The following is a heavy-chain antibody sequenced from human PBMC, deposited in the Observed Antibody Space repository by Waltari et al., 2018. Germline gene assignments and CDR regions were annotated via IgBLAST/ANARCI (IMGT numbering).Heavy chain of an antibody. V-gene: IGHV1-2*06. D-gene: IGHD3-3*01. J-gene: IGHJ6*03. Sequence: QVQLVQSGAEVKKPGASVKVSCKASGYTFTGYYMHWVRQAPRHGIEWMGRINPNSGGTNYARKCQGRVTMTRDTSINTAYMELSRLRSDDTAVYYCARGKSITIFGVEDYYYMDVWGKGTTVTVSS. CDR2: INPNSGGT. CDR1: GYTFTGYY. CDR3: ARGKSITIFGVEDYYYMDV.